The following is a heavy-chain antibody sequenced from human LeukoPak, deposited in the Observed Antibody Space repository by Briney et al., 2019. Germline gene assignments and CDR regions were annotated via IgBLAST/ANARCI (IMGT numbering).Heavy chain of an antibody. J-gene: IGHJ4*02. Sequence: ASVKVSCKASGYTFTFYYIHWVRQAPGQGLEWMGWINPNSGGTNHAQKFQGRVTMTRDTSISTAYMELSRLRSDDTAVYYCARLDWLLWFGEAFFDYWGQGTLVTVSS. CDR1: GYTFTFYY. D-gene: IGHD3-10*01. CDR3: ARLDWLLWFGEAFFDY. CDR2: INPNSGGT. V-gene: IGHV1-2*02.